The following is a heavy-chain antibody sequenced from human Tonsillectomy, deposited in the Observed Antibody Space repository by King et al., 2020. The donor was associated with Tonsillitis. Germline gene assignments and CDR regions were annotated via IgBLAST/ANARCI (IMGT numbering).Heavy chain of an antibody. Sequence: QLQESGPGLVKPSEPLSLTCTVSCGSFSSYYWSWIRQSPGKGLEWIVYSYYSGSTNYNPSLKSRVTISVDTSKNQFSLKLNSVTAADTAVFYCARGPTRYYMDVWGKGTTVTVSS. CDR1: CGSFSSYY. CDR2: SYYSGST. V-gene: IGHV4-59*01. J-gene: IGHJ6*03. CDR3: ARGPTRYYMDV.